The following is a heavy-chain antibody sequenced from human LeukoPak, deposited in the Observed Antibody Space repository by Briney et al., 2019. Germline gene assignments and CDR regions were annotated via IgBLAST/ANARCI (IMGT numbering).Heavy chain of an antibody. J-gene: IGHJ2*01. V-gene: IGHV4-61*02. CDR2: VYPSGNT. CDR3: ARVGYCSHGSCLRLDWYFDL. D-gene: IGHD2-15*01. CDR1: GNSISSYNYY. Sequence: SETLSLTCTVSGNSISSYNYYWSWVRQPAGKGLEWIGRVYPSGNTNYNPYNPSLTDRVTISIDASRNQFSLILTSVTAADTAVYYCARVGYCSHGSCLRLDWYFDLWGRGTLVTVSS.